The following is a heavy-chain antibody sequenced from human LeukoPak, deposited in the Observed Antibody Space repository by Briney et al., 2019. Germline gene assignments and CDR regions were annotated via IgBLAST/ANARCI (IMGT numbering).Heavy chain of an antibody. CDR1: GFTFSSYA. CDR3: AKVLAGYSYFDY. Sequence: PGGSLRLSCAASGFTFSSYAMSWVRQTPGKGLEWVSGISGGGGGTYYADSVKGRFTISRDNSKNTLYLQMNSLRAEDTAVYYCAKVLAGYSYFDYWGQGTLVTVSS. V-gene: IGHV3-23*01. D-gene: IGHD5-24*01. J-gene: IGHJ4*02. CDR2: ISGGGGGT.